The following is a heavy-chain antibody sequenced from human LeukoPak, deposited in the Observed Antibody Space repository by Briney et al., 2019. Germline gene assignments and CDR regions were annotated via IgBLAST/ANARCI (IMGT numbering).Heavy chain of an antibody. J-gene: IGHJ4*02. Sequence: GGSLRLSCAASRFTFRTYSMNGVRPAPGKGLEWVSYISTSSSTIYYADSVKGRFTISRDNAENSLYLQMNSLRVEDTAVYDCARDYTRDVYNIWGQGTLVTVSS. CDR3: ARDYTRDVYNI. CDR1: RFTFRTYS. CDR2: ISTSSSTI. D-gene: IGHD3-9*01. V-gene: IGHV3-48*01.